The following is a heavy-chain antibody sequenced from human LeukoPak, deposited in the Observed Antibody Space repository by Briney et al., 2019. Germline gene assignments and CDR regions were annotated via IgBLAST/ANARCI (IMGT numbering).Heavy chain of an antibody. Sequence: PGRSLRLSCAASGITFSSYWMHWVRRAPGKGLVWVSSINGDGSSTNYADSVKGRFTISRDSAKNTLYLQMNSLRAEDTAVYYCTRDRGGTFHYWGQGTLVTVSS. CDR2: INGDGSST. CDR3: TRDRGGTFHY. D-gene: IGHD1-7*01. CDR1: GITFSSYW. J-gene: IGHJ4*02. V-gene: IGHV3-74*01.